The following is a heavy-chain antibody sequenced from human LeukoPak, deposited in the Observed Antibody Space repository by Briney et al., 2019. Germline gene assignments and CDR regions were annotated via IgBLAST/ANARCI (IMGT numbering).Heavy chain of an antibody. CDR2: IKRDGSEK. CDR3: ANIANYGSGSYRYYFDY. CDR1: GFTFNNYW. V-gene: IGHV3-7*01. Sequence: GGSLRLSCAASGFTFNNYWMSWVRQAPGKGLEWVANIKRDGSEKYYVDSVKGRFTISRDNAKNSLYLQMNSLRAEDTAVYYCANIANYGSGSYRYYFDYWGQGTLVTVSS. D-gene: IGHD3-10*01. J-gene: IGHJ4*02.